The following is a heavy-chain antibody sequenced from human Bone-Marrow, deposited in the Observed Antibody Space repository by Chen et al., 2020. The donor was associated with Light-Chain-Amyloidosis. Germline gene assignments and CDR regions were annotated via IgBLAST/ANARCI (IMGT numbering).Heavy chain of an antibody. V-gene: IGHV4-39*02. CDR1: GGSIINSNSY. CDR2: IYYSGST. Sequence: QLQLQESGPGLVKPSETLSLTCTVSGGSIINSNSYWGWIRQPPGKGLEWIGAIYYSGSTYYNPSLKSRLTISVDTSKNHFPLKLHSVTVADTDVYYCARRRGGENYYYGMDVWGQGTTVSVSS. CDR3: ARRRGGENYYYGMDV. J-gene: IGHJ6*01. D-gene: IGHD3-10*01.